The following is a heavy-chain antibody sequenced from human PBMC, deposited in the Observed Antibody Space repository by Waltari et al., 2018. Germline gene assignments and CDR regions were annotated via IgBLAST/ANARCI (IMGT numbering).Heavy chain of an antibody. CDR2: IYTSGST. CDR3: ARASPRLRYGDRNYDWYFDL. CDR1: GGSISSYY. D-gene: IGHD4-17*01. Sequence: QVQLQESGPGLVKPSETLSLTCTVSGGSISSYYWSWIRQPAGKGLEWIGRIYTSGSTNHNPSLNSRVTMSVATSKNQFSLKLSSVTAADTAVYYCARASPRLRYGDRNYDWYFDLWGRGTLVTGSS. V-gene: IGHV4-4*07. J-gene: IGHJ2*01.